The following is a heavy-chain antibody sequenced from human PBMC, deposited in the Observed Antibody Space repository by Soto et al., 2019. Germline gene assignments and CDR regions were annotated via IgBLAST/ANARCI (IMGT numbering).Heavy chain of an antibody. Sequence: QITLKESGPTLVRPAQTLTLTCAFSGFSLTTYDMGVAWIRQPPGKALEWLALIYWDDDKRYSPSLKNRLAISQDTYRNQVVLTITNMDPVDTATYFCAHAGDYDVLSLDHWGPGTLVTVSS. V-gene: IGHV2-5*02. CDR2: IYWDDDK. CDR3: AHAGDYDVLSLDH. J-gene: IGHJ4*02. CDR1: GFSLTTYDMG. D-gene: IGHD4-17*01.